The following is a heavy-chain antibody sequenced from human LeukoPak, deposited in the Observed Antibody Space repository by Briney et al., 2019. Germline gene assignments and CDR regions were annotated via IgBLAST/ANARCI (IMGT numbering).Heavy chain of an antibody. CDR1: GFTVSTNY. V-gene: IGHV3-66*01. CDR2: IYSGGNT. J-gene: IGHJ4*02. CDR3: ARDSGTTVGYFDY. Sequence: GGSLRLSCAASGFTVSTNYMSWVRQAPGRGLEWVSVIYSGGNTYYADSVKGRFTISRDNFKNTPYLQMNSLRAEDTAVYYCARDSGTTVGYFDYWGQGTLVTVYS. D-gene: IGHD4-23*01.